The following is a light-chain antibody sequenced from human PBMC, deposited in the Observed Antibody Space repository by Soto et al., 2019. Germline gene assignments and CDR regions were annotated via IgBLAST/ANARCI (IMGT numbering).Light chain of an antibody. CDR2: EVS. CDR1: SSDVGGYDY. J-gene: IGLJ1*01. V-gene: IGLV2-14*01. CDR3: TSYSISTADL. Sequence: QSALTQPASVSGSPGQSITISCTGTSSDVGGYDYVSWYQLHPGKAPNLMVFEVSNRPSGVSYRFSGSKSGNTAPLTISGLQAEDEAAYFCTSYSISTADLFGTGTKVTVL.